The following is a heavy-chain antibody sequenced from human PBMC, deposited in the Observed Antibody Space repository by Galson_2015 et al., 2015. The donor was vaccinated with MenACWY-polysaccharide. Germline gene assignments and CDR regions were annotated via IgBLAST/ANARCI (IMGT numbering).Heavy chain of an antibody. D-gene: IGHD3-22*01. J-gene: IGHJ2*01. CDR2: IKQDGSEK. CDR1: GFTFSSFG. V-gene: IGHV3-7*01. Sequence: SLRLSCAASGFTFSSFGMSWVRQAPGKGLEWVAIIKQDGSEKYYVDSVKGRFSISRDNAKSSLYLQMNSLRSEDTAVYYCARDPLDSSGYTRGSVFDLWGRGTLVTVSS. CDR3: ARDPLDSSGYTRGSVFDL.